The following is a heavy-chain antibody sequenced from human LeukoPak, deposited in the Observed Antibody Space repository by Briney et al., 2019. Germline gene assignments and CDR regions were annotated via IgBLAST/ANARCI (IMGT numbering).Heavy chain of an antibody. D-gene: IGHD3-3*01. V-gene: IGHV3-21*01. CDR2: ITNSGVHT. CDR3: ARDREWPGPFDY. J-gene: IGHJ4*02. CDR1: GFTFTSYT. Sequence: GGSLRLSCAASGFTFTSYTMSWVRQAPGKGLEWVSSITNSGVHTYYTDSLKGRFTISRDNAKNSLYLQMNSLRAEDTAVYYCARDREWPGPFDYWGQGTLVTVSS.